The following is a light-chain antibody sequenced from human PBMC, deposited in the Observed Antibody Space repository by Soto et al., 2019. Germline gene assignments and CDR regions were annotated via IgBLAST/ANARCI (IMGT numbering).Light chain of an antibody. Sequence: QSALTQPASVSGSTRRSVTNSCTGTSTEVGDFNYVSWYQHLPGRAPKLIIYDVSNRPSGISYRFSASKSGRTASLTISGLQAEDEADYYCSSYSSSTTHVVFGGGTKLTVL. V-gene: IGLV2-14*03. CDR2: DVS. CDR3: SSYSSSTTHVV. J-gene: IGLJ2*01. CDR1: STEVGDFNY.